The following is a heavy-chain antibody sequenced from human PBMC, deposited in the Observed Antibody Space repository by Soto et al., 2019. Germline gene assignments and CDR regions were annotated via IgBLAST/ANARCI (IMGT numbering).Heavy chain of an antibody. CDR2: IYYSGST. CDR1: GGCINSYY. CDR3: ARVPWQWLGGYAFDI. J-gene: IGHJ3*02. Sequence: PSETLSLTCTVSGGCINSYYWSWIRQPPGKGLEWIGYIYYSGSTNYNPSLKSRATISVDTSKNQFTLKLSSVTAADIALYYCARVPWQWLGGYAFDIWGQGTMVTVSS. V-gene: IGHV4-59*01. D-gene: IGHD6-19*01.